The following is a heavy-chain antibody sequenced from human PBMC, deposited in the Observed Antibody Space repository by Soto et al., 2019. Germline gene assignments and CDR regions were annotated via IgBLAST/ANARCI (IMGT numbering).Heavy chain of an antibody. J-gene: IGHJ6*02. CDR1: GFTFSNAW. CDR3: TTDGIAAAVLVAYGMDV. Sequence: GGSLRLSCAASGFTFSNAWMNWVRQAPGKGLEWVGRIKSKTDGGTTDYAAPVKGRFTISRDDSKNTLYLQMNSLKTEDTAVYYCTTDGIAAAVLVAYGMDVWGQGTTVTVSS. V-gene: IGHV3-15*07. D-gene: IGHD6-13*01. CDR2: IKSKTDGGTT.